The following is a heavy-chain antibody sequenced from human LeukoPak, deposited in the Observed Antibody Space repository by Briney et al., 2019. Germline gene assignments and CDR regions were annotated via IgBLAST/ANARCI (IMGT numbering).Heavy chain of an antibody. J-gene: IGHJ4*02. CDR1: GGSISSTSYY. CDR2: FYYSGSI. D-gene: IGHD2-2*01. Sequence: SETLSLTCIVSGGSISSTSYYWGWIRQSPGKGLEWIGSFYYSGSIFDNRSLKSRVTISVDTSKNQFSLKLSSVTAADTAVYYCARGKRPAALFDYWGQGTLVTVSS. CDR3: ARGKRPAALFDY. V-gene: IGHV4-39*07.